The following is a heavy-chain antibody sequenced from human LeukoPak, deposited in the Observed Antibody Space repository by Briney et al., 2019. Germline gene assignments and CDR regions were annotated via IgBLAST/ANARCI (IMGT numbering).Heavy chain of an antibody. D-gene: IGHD6-25*01. CDR1: GFTFSSYA. Sequence: GGSLRVSCAASGFTFSSYAVNWVRQAPGKGLEWVSWISGSGGSTYYADSVKGRFTISRDNSKNTVYLQMNSLRAEDTAVYYCAKEEGIVAAGGISYWGQGTLVTVSS. CDR3: AKEEGIVAAGGISY. CDR2: ISGSGGST. J-gene: IGHJ4*02. V-gene: IGHV3-23*01.